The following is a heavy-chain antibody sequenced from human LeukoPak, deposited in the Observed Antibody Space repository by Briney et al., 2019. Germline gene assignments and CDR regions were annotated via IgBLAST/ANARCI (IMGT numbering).Heavy chain of an antibody. J-gene: IGHJ4*02. CDR3: AKRYGDSTGWFFDF. CDR1: RYSFDSYA. Sequence: GSLRLSCEGSRYSFDSYAMTWVRQAPGKGLEWVSSINGGGDITYYAESVKGRFTVSRDNSKNTLFLQMNSLRAEDTAVFYFAKRYGDSTGWFFDFWGQGSQVTVSS. D-gene: IGHD6-13*01. V-gene: IGHV3-23*01. CDR2: INGGGDIT.